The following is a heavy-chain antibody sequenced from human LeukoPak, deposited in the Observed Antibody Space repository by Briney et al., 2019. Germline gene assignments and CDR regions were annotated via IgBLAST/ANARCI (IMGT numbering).Heavy chain of an antibody. V-gene: IGHV4-34*01. Sequence: GSLRLSCAASGFTFSSYSMNWVRQPPGKGLEWIGEINHSGSTNYNPSLKSRVTISVDTSKNQFSLKLSSVTAADTAVYYCASSYYYGSGSYSSDNWFDPWGQGTLVTVSS. CDR2: INHSGST. CDR3: ASSYYYGSGSYSSDNWFDP. CDR1: GFTFSSYS. D-gene: IGHD3-10*01. J-gene: IGHJ5*02.